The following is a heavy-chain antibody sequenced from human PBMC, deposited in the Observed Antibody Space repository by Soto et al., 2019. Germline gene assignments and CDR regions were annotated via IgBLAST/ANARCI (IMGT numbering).Heavy chain of an antibody. CDR3: ARDCSSTSCYAYP. J-gene: IGHJ5*02. Sequence: QVQLVQSGAEVKKPGSSVKVSCKASGGTFSSYTISWVRQAPGQGLEWMGRIISILGIANYAQKFQGRVTITADKSTSTAYMERSSLRSEDTAVYYCARDCSSTSCYAYPWGQGTLVTVSS. CDR1: GGTFSSYT. CDR2: IISILGIA. V-gene: IGHV1-69*08. D-gene: IGHD2-2*01.